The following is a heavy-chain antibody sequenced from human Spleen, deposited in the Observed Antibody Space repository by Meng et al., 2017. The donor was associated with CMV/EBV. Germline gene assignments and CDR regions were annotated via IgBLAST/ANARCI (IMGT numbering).Heavy chain of an antibody. V-gene: IGHV5-51*01. CDR2: IYPGDSDT. Sequence: CQGSGYPFTTYWIGWVRQLPGKGLEWMGIIYPGDSDTRYSPSFEGQVTISADKSIRTAYLQWNSLKASDNGMYYCARGDGGSGSYVGYWGQGTLVTVSS. CDR3: ARGDGGSGSYVGY. J-gene: IGHJ4*02. CDR1: GYPFTTYW. D-gene: IGHD3-10*01.